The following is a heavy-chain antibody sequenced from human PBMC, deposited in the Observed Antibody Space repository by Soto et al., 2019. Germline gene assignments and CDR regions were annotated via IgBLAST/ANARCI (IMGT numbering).Heavy chain of an antibody. V-gene: IGHV3-7*01. CDR1: GFTFSSYW. CDR3: ARDRGSGWYWDSSYYGMDV. D-gene: IGHD6-19*01. J-gene: IGHJ6*02. Sequence: GGSLRLSCAASGFTFSSYWMSWVRQAPGKGLEWVANIKQDGSERYYVDSVKGRFTISRDNAKNSLYLQMNSLRAEDTAVYYCARDRGSGWYWDSSYYGMDVWGQGTTVTVSS. CDR2: IKQDGSER.